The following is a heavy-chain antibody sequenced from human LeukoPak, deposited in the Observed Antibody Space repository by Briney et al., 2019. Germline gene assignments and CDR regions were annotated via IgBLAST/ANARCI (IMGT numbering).Heavy chain of an antibody. V-gene: IGHV3-53*01. Sequence: PGGSLRLSCAASGSTVSSNYLSWVRQAPGKGLDWVSAIYSGGSTFYADSVKGRFIISRDNSKNTLSLQMNSLRAEDTAVYYCARQYAGDAFDIWGQGTLVTVSS. J-gene: IGHJ3*02. CDR2: IYSGGST. CDR1: GSTVSSNY. CDR3: ARQYAGDAFDI.